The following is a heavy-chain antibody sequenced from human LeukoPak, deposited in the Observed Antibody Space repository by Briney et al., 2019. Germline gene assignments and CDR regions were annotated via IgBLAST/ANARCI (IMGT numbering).Heavy chain of an antibody. V-gene: IGHV3-21*01. J-gene: IGHJ6*02. CDR2: ISSSSSYI. D-gene: IGHD3-10*01. CDR3: ARDHMVRGVIITGYYGMDV. CDR1: GFTFSSYS. Sequence: GGSLRLSCAASGFTFSSYSMNWVRQAPGKGVEWVSSISSSSSYIYYADSVKGRFTISRDNAKHSLYLQMNSLRAEDTAVYYCARDHMVRGVIITGYYGMDVWGQGTTVTVSS.